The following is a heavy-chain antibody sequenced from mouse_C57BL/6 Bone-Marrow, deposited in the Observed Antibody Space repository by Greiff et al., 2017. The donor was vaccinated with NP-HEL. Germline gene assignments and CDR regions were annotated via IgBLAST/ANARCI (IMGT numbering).Heavy chain of an antibody. CDR3: ARGDY. J-gene: IGHJ2*01. CDR1: GYSITSGYY. CDR2: ISYDGSN. Sequence: EVKLMESGPGLVKPSQSLSLTCSVTGYSITSGYYWNWIRQFPGNKLEWMGYISYDGSNNYNPYLKNRISITRDTSKNQFFRKLNSVTTEDTATYYCARGDYWGQGTTRTVSS. V-gene: IGHV3-6*01.